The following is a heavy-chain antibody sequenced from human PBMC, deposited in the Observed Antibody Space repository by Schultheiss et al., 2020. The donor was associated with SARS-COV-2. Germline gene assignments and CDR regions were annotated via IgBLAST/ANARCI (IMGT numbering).Heavy chain of an antibody. CDR1: GFPFSSYG. J-gene: IGHJ5*02. V-gene: IGHV3-30*03. D-gene: IGHD3-9*01. CDR3: ADLTSHRFDP. Sequence: GGSLRLSCAASGFPFSSYGMHWVRQAPGKGLQWLAVISYDGRNKDYADSLKDRLTISRDNSKNRLYLQMNSLSADDTAVYYCADLTSHRFDPWGQGTLVTVSS. CDR2: ISYDGRNK.